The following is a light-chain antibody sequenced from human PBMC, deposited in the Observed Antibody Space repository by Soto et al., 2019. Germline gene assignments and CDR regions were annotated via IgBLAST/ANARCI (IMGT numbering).Light chain of an antibody. V-gene: IGKV1-39*01. CDR3: QQSYSTPQT. J-gene: IGKJ1*01. CDR2: AAS. CDR1: QSISSY. Sequence: DIQMTQSPSSLSASVGDRVTITCRASQSISSYLNWYQQKPGKAPKLLIYAASSLQSGVPSRFSGRGSGTDFALTSSSLQPEDFATYYWQQSYSTPQTFGQGTKVEIK.